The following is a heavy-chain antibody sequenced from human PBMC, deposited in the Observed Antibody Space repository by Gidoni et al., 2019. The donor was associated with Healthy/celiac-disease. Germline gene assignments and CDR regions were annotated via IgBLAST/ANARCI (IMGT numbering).Heavy chain of an antibody. D-gene: IGHD6-19*01. CDR1: GFTFDDYT. J-gene: IGHJ4*02. V-gene: IGHV3-43*01. CDR2: ISWDGGST. Sequence: EVQLVESGGVVLQPGGSLRLSCAASGFTFDDYTMHGVRHAPGKGLEWVSLISWDGGSTYYADSVKGRFTISRDNSKNSLYLQMNSLRTEDTALYYCAKDNSGWFGYWGQGTLVTVSS. CDR3: AKDNSGWFGY.